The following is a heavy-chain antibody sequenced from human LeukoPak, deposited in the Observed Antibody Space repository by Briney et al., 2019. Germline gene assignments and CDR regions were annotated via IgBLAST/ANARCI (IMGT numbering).Heavy chain of an antibody. CDR3: ARASSLNYYFGMDV. CDR1: GGSISSGGYY. CDR2: IYHSGTD. Sequence: SQTLSLTCTVSGGSISSGGYYWSWIRQPPGKGLEWIGYIYHSGTDFYNPSLESRVTISVDTSKNQFFLHLRSVTAADTAVYYCARASSLNYYFGMDVWGQGTTVTVSS. V-gene: IGHV4-30-2*01. J-gene: IGHJ6*02.